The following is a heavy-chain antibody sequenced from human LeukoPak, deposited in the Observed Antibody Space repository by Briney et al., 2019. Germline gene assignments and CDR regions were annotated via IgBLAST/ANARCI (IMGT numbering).Heavy chain of an antibody. J-gene: IGHJ4*02. CDR2: ISYDGSNK. CDR3: AKERYSGSYLFDY. CDR1: GFTFSSYG. D-gene: IGHD1-26*01. V-gene: IGHV3-30*18. Sequence: PGGSLRLSCAASGFTFSSYGMHWVRQAPGKGLEWVAVISYDGSNKYYADSVKGRFTISRDNSKNTLYLQMNSLRAEDTAVYYCAKERYSGSYLFDYWGQGTLVTVSS.